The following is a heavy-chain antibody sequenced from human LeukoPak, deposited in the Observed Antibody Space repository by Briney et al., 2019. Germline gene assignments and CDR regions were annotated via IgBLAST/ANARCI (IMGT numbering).Heavy chain of an antibody. Sequence: PSETLSLTCTVSGGSISSYYWSWIRQPAGKGLEWIGRIYTSGSIYYNPSLKSRVTISVDTSKNQVSLKVRSVTAADTAVYYCARGPYSTGPWDAWGQGTMVTVSS. J-gene: IGHJ3*01. CDR2: IYTSGSI. D-gene: IGHD6-25*01. CDR1: GGSISSYY. V-gene: IGHV4-4*07. CDR3: ARGPYSTGPWDA.